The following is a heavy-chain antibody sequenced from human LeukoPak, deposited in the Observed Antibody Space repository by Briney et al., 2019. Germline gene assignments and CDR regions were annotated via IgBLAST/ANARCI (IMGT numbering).Heavy chain of an antibody. D-gene: IGHD6-13*01. J-gene: IGHJ6*02. CDR2: ISGSGGST. V-gene: IGHV3-23*01. CDR3: ARLPGIAAAAGPIYYYYGMDV. Sequence: GGSLRLSCAASGFTFSSYAMSWVRQAPGKGLEWVSAISGSGGSTYYADSVKGRFTISRDNSKNTLYLQMNSLRAEDTAVYYCARLPGIAAAAGPIYYYYGMDVWGQGTTVTVSS. CDR1: GFTFSSYA.